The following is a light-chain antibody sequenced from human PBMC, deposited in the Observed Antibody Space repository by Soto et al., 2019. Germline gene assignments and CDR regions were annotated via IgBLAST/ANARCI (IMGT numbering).Light chain of an antibody. CDR1: ITDIGSYNY. CDR2: DVS. CDR3: SSYGASSTL. Sequence: QSVLTQPASLSGSPGQSITISCTGTITDIGSYNYVSWYQQHPGKAPKLMIFDVSYRPSGISDRFSGSKSGNTASLTISGLQPEDEADYYCSSYGASSTLFGGGTKLTVL. V-gene: IGLV2-14*03. J-gene: IGLJ2*01.